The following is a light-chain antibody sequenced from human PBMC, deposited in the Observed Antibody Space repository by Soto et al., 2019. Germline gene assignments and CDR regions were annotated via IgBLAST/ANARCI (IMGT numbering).Light chain of an antibody. J-gene: IGKJ2*01. CDR2: KAT. CDR1: QTIGAW. CDR3: QQYNDVPYA. Sequence: DIQMTQSPSTLSSSVGAGVTLTCRASQTIGAWLAWYQQKPGEAPKLLISKATNLQSGVPSRFSGSGSGTDFSLTISSLHPVDSATYFCQQYNDVPYAFGPGTKLEI. V-gene: IGKV1-5*03.